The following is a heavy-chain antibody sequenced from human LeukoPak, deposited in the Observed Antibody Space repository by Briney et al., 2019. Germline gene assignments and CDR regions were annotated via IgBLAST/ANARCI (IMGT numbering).Heavy chain of an antibody. CDR2: IKQDGSEK. D-gene: IGHD5-18*01. CDR3: ARGLTAIDV. V-gene: IGHV3-7*01. Sequence: GGSLRPSCAAPGFTFSSHWMSWVRQAPGKGLEWVATIKQDGSEKYYVDSVKGRFTISRDNAKNSLYLQMNSLRAEDTALYYCARGLTAIDVWGQGTMVTVSS. CDR1: GFTFSSHW. J-gene: IGHJ3*01.